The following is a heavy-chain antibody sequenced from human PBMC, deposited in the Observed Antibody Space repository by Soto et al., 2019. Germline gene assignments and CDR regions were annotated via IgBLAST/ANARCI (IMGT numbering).Heavy chain of an antibody. CDR2: IYHSGST. D-gene: IGHD3-10*01. J-gene: IGHJ6*02. Sequence: QLQLQESGSGLVKPSQTLSLTCAVSGGSISSGGYSWSWIRQPPGKGLEWIGYIYHSGSTYYNPSLKSRVTISVDRSKNQFSLKLSSVTAADTVVYYCARGGSADYYYYGMDVWGQGTTVTVSS. CDR3: ARGGSADYYYYGMDV. V-gene: IGHV4-30-2*01. CDR1: GGSISSGGYS.